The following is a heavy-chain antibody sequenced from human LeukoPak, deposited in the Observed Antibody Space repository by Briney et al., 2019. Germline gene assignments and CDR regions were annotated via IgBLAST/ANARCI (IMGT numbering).Heavy chain of an antibody. J-gene: IGHJ6*03. CDR2: IYNGGII. V-gene: IGHV4-4*07. Sequence: SETLSLTCTVSGDSISRYYWSWIRQPAGKGLEWIGRIYNGGIITYNPSLKSRVTMSIDTSKNQFSLKLSSVTAADTAVYYCARGVYDILTGYDYYYYYMDVWGKGTTVTISS. CDR3: ARGVYDILTGYDYYYYYMDV. CDR1: GDSISRYY. D-gene: IGHD3-9*01.